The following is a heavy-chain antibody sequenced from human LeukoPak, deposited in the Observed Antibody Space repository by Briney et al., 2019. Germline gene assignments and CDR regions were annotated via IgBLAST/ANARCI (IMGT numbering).Heavy chain of an antibody. V-gene: IGHV1-69*04. Sequence: SVKVSCKASGGTFSSYAISWVRQAPGQGLEWMGRIIPILGIANYAQKFQGRVTITADKSTSTAYMELSSLRSEDTAVYYCAREASGNHYFDYWGQGTLVTVSS. D-gene: IGHD1-26*01. CDR3: AREASGNHYFDY. J-gene: IGHJ4*02. CDR2: IIPILGIA. CDR1: GGTFSSYA.